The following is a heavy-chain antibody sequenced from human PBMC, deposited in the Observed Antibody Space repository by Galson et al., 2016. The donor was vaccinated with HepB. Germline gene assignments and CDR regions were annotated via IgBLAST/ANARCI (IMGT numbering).Heavy chain of an antibody. D-gene: IGHD2-15*01. CDR1: GFTFTSYW. Sequence: SLRLSCAASGFTFTSYWMHWVRQAPGGGLVWVSRINSDGSNTTYADSVRGRFTISRDNAKNTLYLEMNSLRAEDTAVYYCTRVETPQYHHYYRGVDVWGKGTTVTVSS. CDR3: TRVETPQYHHYYRGVDV. J-gene: IGHJ6*04. V-gene: IGHV3-74*03. CDR2: INSDGSNT.